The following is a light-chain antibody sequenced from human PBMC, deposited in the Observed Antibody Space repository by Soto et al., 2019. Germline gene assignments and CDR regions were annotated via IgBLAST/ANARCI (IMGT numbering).Light chain of an antibody. CDR3: CSYAGSRYV. CDR2: DVS. V-gene: IGLV2-11*01. CDR1: SSDVGDYNY. J-gene: IGLJ1*01. Sequence: QSALTQPRSVSGSPGQSVTISCTGTSSDVGDYNYVSWYQQHPGKAPKLMIYDVSKRPSGVPDRFSGSKSGNTASLTISGLQAEDEADYYCCSYAGSRYVFGTGTK.